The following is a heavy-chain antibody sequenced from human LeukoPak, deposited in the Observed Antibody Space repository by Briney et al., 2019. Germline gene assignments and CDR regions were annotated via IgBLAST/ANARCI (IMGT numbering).Heavy chain of an antibody. CDR3: ARGGGDYYYGMDV. V-gene: IGHV3-21*01. CDR1: GFTFSSYS. J-gene: IGHJ6*02. CDR2: ISSSSSYI. D-gene: IGHD3-16*01. Sequence: GGSLRLSCAASGFTFSSYSMNWVRQAPGKGLEWVSSISSSSSYIYCADSVKGRFTISRDNAKNSLYLQMNSLRAEDTAVYYCARGGGDYYYGMDVRGQGTTVTVSS.